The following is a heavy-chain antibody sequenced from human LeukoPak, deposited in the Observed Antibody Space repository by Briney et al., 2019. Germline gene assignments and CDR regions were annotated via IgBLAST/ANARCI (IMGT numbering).Heavy chain of an antibody. V-gene: IGHV1-2*02. CDR1: GYTFTGYY. CDR3: ARSRSRDCSSTSCYSYGLDY. D-gene: IGHD2-2*01. J-gene: IGHJ4*02. CDR2: INPDSGGT. Sequence: ASVKVSCKASGYTFTGYYMHWVRQAPGQGFEWMGWINPDSGGTNYAQKVQGRVTMTRDTSISTAYMELSRLRSDDTAVYYCARSRSRDCSSTSCYSYGLDYWGQGTLVTVSS.